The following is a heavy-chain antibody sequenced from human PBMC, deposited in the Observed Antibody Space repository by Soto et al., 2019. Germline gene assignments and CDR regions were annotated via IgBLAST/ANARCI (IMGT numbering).Heavy chain of an antibody. CDR1: GGSISSYY. J-gene: IGHJ2*01. CDR3: ARDGPEQLVPRANRNWYFDL. CDR2: IYYSGST. Sequence: QVQLQESGPGLVKPSETLSLTCTVSGGSISSYYWSWIRQPPGKGLEWIGYIYYSGSTNYNPSLKSRVTISVDTSKNQFSLKLSSVTAADTAVYYCARDGPEQLVPRANRNWYFDLWGRGTLVTVSS. V-gene: IGHV4-59*01. D-gene: IGHD6-13*01.